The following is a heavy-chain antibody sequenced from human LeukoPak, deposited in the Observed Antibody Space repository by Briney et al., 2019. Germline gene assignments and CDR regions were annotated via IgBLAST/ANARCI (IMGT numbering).Heavy chain of an antibody. CDR3: ARGLTSRRRWLVKSYFGY. CDR2: INHSGST. CDR1: GYSISSGYY. V-gene: IGHV4-38-2*02. J-gene: IGHJ4*02. D-gene: IGHD6-19*01. Sequence: PSETLSLTCTVSGYSISSGYYWGWIRQPPGKGLEWIGEINHSGSTNYNPSLKSRVTISVDTSKNQFSLKLSSVTAADTAVYYCARGLTSRRRWLVKSYFGYWGQGTLVTVSS.